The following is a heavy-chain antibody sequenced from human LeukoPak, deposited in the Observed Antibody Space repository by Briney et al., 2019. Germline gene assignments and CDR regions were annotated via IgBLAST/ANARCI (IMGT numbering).Heavy chain of an antibody. Sequence: GGSLRLSCAASGFTFSSYSMNWVRQAPGKGLEWVSSISTSSIYIYYADSVKGRFTISRDNAKNSLYLQMNSLRAEDTAVYYCARDPNTYGSGSDGGYWGQGTLVTVSS. CDR1: GFTFSSYS. V-gene: IGHV3-21*01. J-gene: IGHJ4*02. D-gene: IGHD3-10*01. CDR3: ARDPNTYGSGSDGGY. CDR2: ISTSSIYI.